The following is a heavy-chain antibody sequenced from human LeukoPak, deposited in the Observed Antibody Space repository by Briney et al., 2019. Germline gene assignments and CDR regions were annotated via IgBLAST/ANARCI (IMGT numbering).Heavy chain of an antibody. D-gene: IGHD3-10*01. CDR1: GFTFSSYW. V-gene: IGHV3-74*01. CDR2: INTDGSST. Sequence: GGSLRLSCAASGFTFSSYWMHWVRQVPRKGLVWVSRINTDGSSTTYADSVKGRFTISRDNAKNTLYLQMNSLRAEDTAVYYCARALFAGAFYGMDVWGQGTTVTVSS. J-gene: IGHJ6*02. CDR3: ARALFAGAFYGMDV.